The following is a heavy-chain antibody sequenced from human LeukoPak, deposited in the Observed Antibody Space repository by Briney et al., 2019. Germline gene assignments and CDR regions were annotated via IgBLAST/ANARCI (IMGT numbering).Heavy chain of an antibody. CDR1: GFTVSTNY. V-gene: IGHV3-66*01. CDR3: ASILRSSSGYYFDY. Sequence: PGGSLRLSCAASGFTVSTNYMSWVRQAPGKGLEWVSVIYSGGTTFYADSVRGKFTISRDNSKNTLYLQMNSLRAEDTAVYYCASILRSSSGYYFDYWGQGTLDSVSS. J-gene: IGHJ4*02. D-gene: IGHD3-10*01. CDR2: IYSGGTT.